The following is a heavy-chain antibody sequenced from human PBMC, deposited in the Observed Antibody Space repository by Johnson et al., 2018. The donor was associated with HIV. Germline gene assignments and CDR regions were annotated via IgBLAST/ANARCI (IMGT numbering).Heavy chain of an antibody. V-gene: IGHV3-66*01. CDR1: GITVSSSY. J-gene: IGHJ3*02. Sequence: VQLVESGGGLVQPGGSLRLSCAASGITVSSSYMSWVRQAPGKGLEWVSVIYSGDSTYYADSVKGRFTISRDNSKNTLCLQMNSLRAEDTAVYYCARMATTVSHHDVFDIWGQGTMVTVSS. CDR2: IYSGDST. CDR3: ARMATTVSHHDVFDI. D-gene: IGHD4-17*01.